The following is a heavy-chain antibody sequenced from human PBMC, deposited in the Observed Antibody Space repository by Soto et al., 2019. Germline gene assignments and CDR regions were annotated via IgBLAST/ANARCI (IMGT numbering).Heavy chain of an antibody. CDR1: GGSISSYY. V-gene: IGHV4-59*08. D-gene: IGHD2-15*01. CDR3: ARHSSVAATFDAGLSAFDI. J-gene: IGHJ3*02. CDR2: IYYSGST. Sequence: SETLSLTCTVSGGSISSYYWSWIRQPPGKGLEWIGYIYYSGSTNYNPSLKSRVTISVDTSKNQFSLKLSSVTAADTAVYYCARHSSVAATFDAGLSAFDIWGQGTMVTVSS.